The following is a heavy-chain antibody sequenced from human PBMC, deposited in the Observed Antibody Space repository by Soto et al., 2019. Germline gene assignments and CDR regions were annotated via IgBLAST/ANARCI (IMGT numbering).Heavy chain of an antibody. CDR2: IFYGGTI. CDR3: ARGGGSPLDY. J-gene: IGHJ4*02. V-gene: IGHV4-59*11. D-gene: IGHD3-16*01. CDR1: GDSISSPY. Sequence: QVQLQESGPGLVKPSETLSLTCAVSGDSISSPYWSWIRQSPGRGLEWIGYIFYGGTITYNPSLGSRVTISVDTSKNHFSLKLNFVTAADTAVYYCARGGGSPLDYWGQGTLVTVSS.